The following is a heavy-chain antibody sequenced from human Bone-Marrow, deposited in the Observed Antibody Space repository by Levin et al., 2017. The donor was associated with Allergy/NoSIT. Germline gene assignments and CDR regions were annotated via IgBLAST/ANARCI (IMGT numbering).Heavy chain of an antibody. CDR2: VKPKNDGGTT. J-gene: IGHJ5*02. Sequence: GGSLRLSCAGSGFTFANGWMNWVRQAPGKGLEWVGRVKPKNDGGTTDYAAPVKGRFTISRDDSANTVYLQMNNLKTEDTALSYCTTARGPRYCSRTTCSWTSWGQGTLVTVSS. CDR3: TTARGPRYCSRTTCSWTS. V-gene: IGHV3-15*01. D-gene: IGHD2-2*01. CDR1: GFTFANGW.